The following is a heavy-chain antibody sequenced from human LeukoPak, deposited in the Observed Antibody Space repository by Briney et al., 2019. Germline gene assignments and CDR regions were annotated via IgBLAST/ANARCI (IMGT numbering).Heavy chain of an antibody. CDR1: GFTFSSYE. CDR3: ARAPLYLTSCYDY. D-gene: IGHD2-2*01. J-gene: IGHJ4*02. V-gene: IGHV3-48*03. CDR2: ISSSGSTI. Sequence: GGSLRLSCAASGFTFSSYEMNWVRQAPGKGLEWVSYISSSGSTIYYADSVKGRFTISRDNAKNSLYLQMNSLRAEDTAVYYCARAPLYLTSCYDYWGQGTLVTVSS.